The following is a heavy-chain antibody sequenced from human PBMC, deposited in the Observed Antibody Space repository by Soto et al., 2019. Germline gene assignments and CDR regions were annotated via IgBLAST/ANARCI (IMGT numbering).Heavy chain of an antibody. CDR2: IWYDGSNK. CDR1: GFTFSSYG. J-gene: IGHJ4*02. D-gene: IGHD3-16*01. CDR3: ARGQAGTFGLDY. Sequence: QVQLVESGGGVVQPGRSLRLSCAASGFTFSSYGMHWVRQAPGKGLEWVAVIWYDGSNKYYADSVKGRFTISRDNSKNPLYLQMNSLRAEDTAVYYCARGQAGTFGLDYWGQGTLVTVSS. V-gene: IGHV3-33*01.